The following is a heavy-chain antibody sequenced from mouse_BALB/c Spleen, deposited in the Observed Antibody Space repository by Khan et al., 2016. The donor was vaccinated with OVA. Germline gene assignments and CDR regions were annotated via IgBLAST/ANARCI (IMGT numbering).Heavy chain of an antibody. D-gene: IGHD2-3*01. J-gene: IGHJ2*01. CDR3: EIPAYDGYNDY. V-gene: IGHV1S137*01. CDR1: GYTFTGYA. CDR2: ISPYSGNT. Sequence: QVQLQQSGPELVRPGVSVKLSCKGSGYTFTGYAMYWVKQSHAQSLEWIGLISPYSGNTNYNQKFKGKATMTVDKSSSTAYMALARLTSEDSAISYCEIPAYDGYNDYWGQGTTLTVSS.